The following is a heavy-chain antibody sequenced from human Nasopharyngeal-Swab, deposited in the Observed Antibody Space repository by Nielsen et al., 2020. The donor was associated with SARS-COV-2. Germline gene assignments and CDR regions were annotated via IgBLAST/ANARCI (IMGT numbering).Heavy chain of an antibody. CDR1: GFPFSAYW. D-gene: IGHD1-26*01. Sequence: GESLKISCVASGFPFSAYWMTWVRQAPGKGLEWVANINLDGSEKYYVDSVKGRFTISRDNAKNSLYLQMNSLRVEDTAIYFCARAVAGATDYWGQGTLVTVSS. CDR2: INLDGSEK. CDR3: ARAVAGATDY. J-gene: IGHJ4*02. V-gene: IGHV3-7*03.